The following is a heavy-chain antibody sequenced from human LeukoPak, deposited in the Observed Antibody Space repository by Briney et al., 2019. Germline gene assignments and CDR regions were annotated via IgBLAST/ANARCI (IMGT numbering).Heavy chain of an antibody. J-gene: IGHJ5*02. CDR2: INHSGST. Sequence: PSETLSLTCAVYGGSFSGYYWSWIRQPPGKGLEWIGEINHSGSTNYNPSLKSRVIISVDTSKNQFSLKLSSVTAADTAVYYCARTSIYYDSSGYRSWGQGTLVTVSS. CDR3: ARTSIYYDSSGYRS. D-gene: IGHD3-22*01. CDR1: GGSFSGYY. V-gene: IGHV4-34*01.